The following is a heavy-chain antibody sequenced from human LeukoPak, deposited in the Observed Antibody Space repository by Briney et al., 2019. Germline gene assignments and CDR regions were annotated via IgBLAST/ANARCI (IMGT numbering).Heavy chain of an antibody. Sequence: TGGSLRLSCAASGFTFSSYSMNWVRQAPGKGLEWVSSISSSSSYIYYADSVRGRFTISRDNAKNSLYLQMNSLRAEDTAVYYCARAWGQLDYWGQGTLVTVSS. V-gene: IGHV3-21*01. CDR3: ARAWGQLDY. D-gene: IGHD3-16*01. J-gene: IGHJ4*02. CDR1: GFTFSSYS. CDR2: ISSSSSYI.